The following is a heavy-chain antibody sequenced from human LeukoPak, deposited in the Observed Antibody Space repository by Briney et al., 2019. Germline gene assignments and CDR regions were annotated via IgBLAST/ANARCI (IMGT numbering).Heavy chain of an antibody. CDR3: AREHWRTGVVD. V-gene: IGHV4-31*03. D-gene: IGHD3-3*01. J-gene: IGHJ4*02. CDR1: GGSISSVDYY. Sequence: SETLSLTCTVSGGSISSVDYYWSWVRQRPGKGLEWIGYIYYAGTTYYNPSLKSRASLSLGTSKNQFSLILSSVTAADTAVYYCAREHWRTGVVDWGPGALVTVSS. CDR2: IYYAGTT.